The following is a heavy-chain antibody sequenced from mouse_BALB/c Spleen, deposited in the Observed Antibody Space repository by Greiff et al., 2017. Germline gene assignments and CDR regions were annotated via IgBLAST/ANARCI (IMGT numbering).Heavy chain of an antibody. Sequence: EVHLVESGGGLVQPGGSLKLSCAASGFTFSSYGMSWVRQTPDKRLELVATINSNGGSTYYPDSVKGRFTISRDNAKNTLYLQMSSLKSEDTAMYYCAREIPSSYYCGSSPFDYWGQGTTLTVSS. D-gene: IGHD1-1*01. CDR3: AREIPSSYYCGSSPFDY. V-gene: IGHV5-6-3*01. J-gene: IGHJ2*01. CDR1: GFTFSSYG. CDR2: INSNGGST.